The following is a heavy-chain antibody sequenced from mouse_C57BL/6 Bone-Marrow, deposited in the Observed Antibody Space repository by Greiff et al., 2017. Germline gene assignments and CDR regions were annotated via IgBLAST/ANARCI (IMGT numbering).Heavy chain of an antibody. D-gene: IGHD1-1*01. Sequence: QVQLKQPGAELVKPGASVKLSCKASGYTFTSYWMPWVQQRPGQGLEWIGEIDPSDSYTNYNQKFKGKVTLTVDTSTSTAYMQLSSLTSEDSAVYYCAREDDYGSSFDYWGQGTTLTVSS. CDR3: AREDDYGSSFDY. J-gene: IGHJ2*01. V-gene: IGHV1-50*01. CDR1: GYTFTSYW. CDR2: IDPSDSYT.